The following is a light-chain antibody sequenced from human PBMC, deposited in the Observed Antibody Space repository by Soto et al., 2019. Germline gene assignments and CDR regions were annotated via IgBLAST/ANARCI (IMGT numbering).Light chain of an antibody. CDR1: SSNIGSNY. CDR2: KND. J-gene: IGLJ2*01. CDR3: AAWDDSLRGQV. Sequence: QSVLTQPPSASETPGQRVTISWSGSSSNIGSNYLYWYQQLPGTAPKLLIYKNDQRPSGVPDRFSGCKSGTSASLPISGLRSDDEADYYCAAWDDSLRGQVFGGGTKLTFL. V-gene: IGLV1-47*01.